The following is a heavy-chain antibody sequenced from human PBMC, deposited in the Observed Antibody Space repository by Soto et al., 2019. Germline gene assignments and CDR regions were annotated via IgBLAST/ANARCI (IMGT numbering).Heavy chain of an antibody. J-gene: IGHJ5*02. D-gene: IGHD2-2*01. CDR3: ARFGIGSNIVVVPAAMSDLWFDP. Sequence: GGYYWSWIRQHPGKGLEWIGYIYYSGSTYYNPSLKSRVTISVDTSKNQFSLKLSSVTAADTAVYYCARFGIGSNIVVVPAAMSDLWFDPWGQGTLVTVSS. V-gene: IGHV4-31*02. CDR1: GGYY. CDR2: IYYSGST.